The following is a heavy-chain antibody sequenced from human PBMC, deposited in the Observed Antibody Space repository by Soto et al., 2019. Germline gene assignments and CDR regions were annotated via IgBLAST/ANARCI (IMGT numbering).Heavy chain of an antibody. CDR2: IYYSGST. J-gene: IGHJ4*02. V-gene: IGHV4-30-4*08. CDR1: GGSITSDNYS. CDR3: ARARLVGYYFDS. D-gene: IGHD2-2*01. Sequence: SETLSLTCTVSGGSITSDNYSWTWIRQPPGKGLEWIGYIYYSGSTYYNPSLKSRVTISVDKAKNQLSLRLSSVTAADTAVYYCARARLVGYYFDSWGQGTLVTVSS.